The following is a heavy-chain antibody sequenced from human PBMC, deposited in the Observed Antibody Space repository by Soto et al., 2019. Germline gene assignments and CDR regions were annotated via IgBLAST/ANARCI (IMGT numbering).Heavy chain of an antibody. Sequence: GGSLRLSCAASGFTLSDHYMDWVRQAPGKGLEWVGRSRNKRNSYTTEYAASVKGRFTIARDDSKNSLYLQMNSLKTEDTAVYYCCGRFCSSASCYTSYYYYMDVWGKGTTVTVSS. V-gene: IGHV3-72*01. D-gene: IGHD2-2*02. CDR1: GFTLSDHY. CDR3: CGRFCSSASCYTSYYYYMDV. CDR2: SRNKRNSYTT. J-gene: IGHJ6*03.